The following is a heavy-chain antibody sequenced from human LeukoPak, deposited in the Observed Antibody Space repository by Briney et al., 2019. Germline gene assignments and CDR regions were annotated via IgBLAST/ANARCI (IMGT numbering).Heavy chain of an antibody. J-gene: IGHJ3*01. Sequence: AGGSLRLSCAASGFTFSSYWMSWVRQAPGKGLEWVANIKQDGSEKYYVDSVKGRFTISRDNAKNSLYLQMNSLRAGDTALYYCARRLSLRFDAFAVWGPGTVVTVSS. CDR3: ARRLSLRFDAFAV. CDR2: IKQDGSEK. CDR1: GFTFSSYW. D-gene: IGHD3-3*01. V-gene: IGHV3-7*03.